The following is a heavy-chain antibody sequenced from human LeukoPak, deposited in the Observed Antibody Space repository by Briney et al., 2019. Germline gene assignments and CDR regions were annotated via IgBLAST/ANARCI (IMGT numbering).Heavy chain of an antibody. CDR3: ARVGYCSSTSCQLKDLGSAFDI. CDR2: IYSGGST. D-gene: IGHD2-2*01. J-gene: IGHJ3*02. Sequence: GGSLRLSCAASGFTFSDYYMSWVRQAPGKGLEWVSVIYSGGSTYYADSVKGRFTISGDNSKNTLYLQMNSLRAEDTAVYYCARVGYCSSTSCQLKDLGSAFDIWGQGTMVTVSS. V-gene: IGHV3-66*01. CDR1: GFTFSDYY.